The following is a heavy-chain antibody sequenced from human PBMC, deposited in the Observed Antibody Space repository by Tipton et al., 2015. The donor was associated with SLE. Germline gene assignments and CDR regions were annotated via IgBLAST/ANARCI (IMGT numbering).Heavy chain of an antibody. CDR2: INHRGST. CDR1: GGSISSSSYY. J-gene: IGHJ4*02. CDR3: ARRGIVGAIDY. D-gene: IGHD1-26*01. Sequence: TLSLTCTVSGGSISSSSYYWGWIRQPPGKGLEWIGEINHRGSTNYNPSLKSRLTISVDTSKNQFSLKLSSVTAADTAVYYCARRGIVGAIDYWGQGTLVTVSS. V-gene: IGHV4-39*07.